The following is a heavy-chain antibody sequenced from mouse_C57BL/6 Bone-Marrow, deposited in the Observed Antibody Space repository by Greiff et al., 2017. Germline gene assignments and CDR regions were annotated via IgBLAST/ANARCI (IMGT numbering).Heavy chain of an antibody. CDR1: GFSLTSYG. D-gene: IGHD2-14*01. Sequence: QVQLQQSGPGLVQPSQSLSITCTVSGFSLTSYGVHWVRQSPGKGLEWLGVIWCGGSTDYNAAFIFRLSIRKDNSKSQVFFKMTSLQADDTAIYYCASYYRDAMDYWGQGTSATVSS. V-gene: IGHV2-2*01. J-gene: IGHJ4*01. CDR2: IWCGGST. CDR3: ASYYRDAMDY.